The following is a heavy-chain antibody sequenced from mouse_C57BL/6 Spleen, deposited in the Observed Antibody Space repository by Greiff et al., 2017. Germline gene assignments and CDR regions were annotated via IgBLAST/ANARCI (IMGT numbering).Heavy chain of an antibody. CDR2: IYPGDGDT. D-gene: IGHD1-2*01. J-gene: IGHJ2*01. V-gene: IGHV1-82*01. Sequence: QVQLKESGPELVKPGASVKISCKASGYAFSSSWMNWVKQRPGKGLEWIGRIYPGDGDTNYNGKFKGKATLTADKSSSTAYMQLSSLTSEDSAVYFCARRLDYFDYWGQGTTLTVSS. CDR1: GYAFSSSW. CDR3: ARRLDYFDY.